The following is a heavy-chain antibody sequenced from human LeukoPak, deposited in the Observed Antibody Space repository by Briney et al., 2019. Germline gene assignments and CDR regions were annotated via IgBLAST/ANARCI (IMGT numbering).Heavy chain of an antibody. CDR3: ARGGRGRWLEYYDY. Sequence: GGSLRLSCAASGFTFSSYSMNWVRQAPGKGLEWVASISTSSIYIYYADSVKGRFIISRDNAKKSLYLQMNSLRVEDTAVYYCARGGRGRWLEYYDYWGQGILVTVSS. J-gene: IGHJ4*02. CDR1: GFTFSSYS. D-gene: IGHD2/OR15-2a*01. V-gene: IGHV3-21*01. CDR2: ISTSSIYI.